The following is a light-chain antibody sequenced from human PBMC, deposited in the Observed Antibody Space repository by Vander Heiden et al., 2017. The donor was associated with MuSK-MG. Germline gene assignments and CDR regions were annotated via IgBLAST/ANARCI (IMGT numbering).Light chain of an antibody. CDR1: QSVSSSSNKKNY. CDR2: CAS. V-gene: IGKV4-1*01. CDR3: QQDDNIPFT. J-gene: IGKJ3*01. Sequence: DIAQTQSPDSPPVSRAESASIHCKSTQSVSSSSNKKNYLAWYQQNPGQPPTLLIYCASTRLSGVPDRFSDRGSGTDFTLIISSLQAEDVAVYSCQQDDNIPFTFGHGTKVDIK.